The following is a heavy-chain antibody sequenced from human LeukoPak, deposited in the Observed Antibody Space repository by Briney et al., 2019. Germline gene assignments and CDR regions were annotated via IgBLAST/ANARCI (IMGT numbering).Heavy chain of an antibody. CDR1: GGSISSGGYY. V-gene: IGHV4-30-2*01. Sequence: SETLSLTCTVSGGSISSGGYYWSWIRQPPGKGLEWIGYIYHSGSTYYNPSLKSRVTISVDRSKNQFSLKLSSVTAADTAVYYCAMDIVLMVYRYWGQGTLVTVSS. CDR2: IYHSGST. J-gene: IGHJ4*02. D-gene: IGHD2-8*01. CDR3: AMDIVLMVYRY.